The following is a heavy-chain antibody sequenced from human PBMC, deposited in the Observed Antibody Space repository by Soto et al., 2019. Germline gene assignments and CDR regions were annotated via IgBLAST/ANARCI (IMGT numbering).Heavy chain of an antibody. J-gene: IGHJ3*01. CDR3: ARDSGWEL. D-gene: IGHD1-26*01. Sequence: QVQLEESGGGLVKPGQSLRLSCATSGFIFSDYYMAWIRQAPGKGLEWIGYINNGGDIVHYSDAVRGRFRISRDNTKMSLYLPMTSLRAEDTAIYYCARDSGWELWCQGTMVTVSS. CDR1: GFIFSDYY. CDR2: INNGGDIV. V-gene: IGHV3-11*01.